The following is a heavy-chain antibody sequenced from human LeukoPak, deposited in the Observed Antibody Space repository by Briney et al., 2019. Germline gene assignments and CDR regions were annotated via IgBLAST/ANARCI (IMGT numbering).Heavy chain of an antibody. CDR2: ISYDGSNK. Sequence: GGSLRLSCAASGFTFSSYAMHWVCQAPGKGLEWVAVISYDGSNKYYADSVKGRFTISRDNSKNTLYLQMNSLRAEDTAVYYCAKSLDTAMDYWGQGTLVTVSS. V-gene: IGHV3-30*18. CDR3: AKSLDTAMDY. D-gene: IGHD5-18*01. J-gene: IGHJ4*02. CDR1: GFTFSSYA.